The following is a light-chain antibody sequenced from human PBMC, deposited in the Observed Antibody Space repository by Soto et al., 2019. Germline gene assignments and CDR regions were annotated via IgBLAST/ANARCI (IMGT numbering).Light chain of an antibody. Sequence: EIVMTQSPVTLSVSPGERATLSCRASQSVSTNLAWYQHKPGQAPRLLIYGASSRATGIPARFSGSGSGTELTLTISSLQSEDFAVYYCQQYNNWPWTFGLGTKVEIK. CDR2: GAS. CDR3: QQYNNWPWT. V-gene: IGKV3-15*01. CDR1: QSVSTN. J-gene: IGKJ1*01.